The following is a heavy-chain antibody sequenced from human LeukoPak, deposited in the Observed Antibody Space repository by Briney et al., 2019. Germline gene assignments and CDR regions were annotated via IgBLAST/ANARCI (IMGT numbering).Heavy chain of an antibody. J-gene: IGHJ5*02. D-gene: IGHD2-15*01. CDR2: INHSGST. CDR1: GGSISSGGYY. CDR3: ARELGYCSGGSCYTRNHWFDP. Sequence: SETLSLTCAVSGGSISSGGYYWSWIRQPPGKGLEWIGEINHSGSTNYNPSLKSRVTISVDTSKNQFSLKLSSVTAADTAVYYCARELGYCSGGSCYTRNHWFDPWGQGTLVTVSS. V-gene: IGHV4-34*01.